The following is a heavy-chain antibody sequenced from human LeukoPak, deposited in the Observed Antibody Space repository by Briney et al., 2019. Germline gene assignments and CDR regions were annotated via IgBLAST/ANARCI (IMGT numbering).Heavy chain of an antibody. CDR2: IYYSGST. V-gene: IGHV4-59*01. D-gene: IGHD1-1*01. CDR3: ARDGGTNYYYYYMDV. J-gene: IGHJ6*03. CDR1: GGSISSYY. Sequence: SETLSLTCTVSGGSISSYYWSWIRQSPGKGLEWIGYIYYSGSTNYNPSLKSRVTISVDTSKNQFSLKLSSVTAADTAVYYCARDGGTNYYYYYMDVWGKGTTVTVSS.